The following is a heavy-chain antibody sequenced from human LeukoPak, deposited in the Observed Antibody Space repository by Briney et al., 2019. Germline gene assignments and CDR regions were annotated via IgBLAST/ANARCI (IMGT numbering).Heavy chain of an antibody. CDR2: IYYSGST. Sequence: SETLSLTCTVSGGSISSSSYYWGWIRQPPGKGLDWIGSIYYSGSTYYNPSLKSRVTISVDTSKNQFSLKLSSVTAADTAVYYCARHASVPGDYVIEWNYYYGMDVWGQGTTVTVSS. D-gene: IGHD4-17*01. CDR3: ARHASVPGDYVIEWNYYYGMDV. J-gene: IGHJ6*02. V-gene: IGHV4-39*01. CDR1: GGSISSSSYY.